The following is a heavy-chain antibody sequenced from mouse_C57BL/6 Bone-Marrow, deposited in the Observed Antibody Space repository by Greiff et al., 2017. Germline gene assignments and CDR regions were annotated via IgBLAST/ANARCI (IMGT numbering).Heavy chain of an antibody. CDR1: GFTFSSYA. CDR3: AREGAYYDGSFDY. V-gene: IGHV5-4*01. Sequence: EVKLVESGGGLVKPGGSLKLSCAASGFTFSSYAMSWVRQTPEKRLEWVATISDGGSYTYYPDNVKGRFTISRDNAKNNLYLQMSHLKSEDTAMYYCAREGAYYDGSFDYWCQGTTLTVSS. CDR2: ISDGGSYT. J-gene: IGHJ2*01. D-gene: IGHD1-1*01.